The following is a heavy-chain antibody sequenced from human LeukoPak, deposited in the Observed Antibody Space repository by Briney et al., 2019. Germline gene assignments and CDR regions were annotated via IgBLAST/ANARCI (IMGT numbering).Heavy chain of an antibody. CDR3: ARDLWPYYYDSSGYFPVDY. D-gene: IGHD3-22*01. CDR2: INPNSGNT. V-gene: IGHV1-18*04. J-gene: IGHJ4*02. CDR1: GYTFTGYY. Sequence: GSVKVSCKASGYTFTGYYMHWVRQAPGQELEWMGWINPNSGNTNYAQKLQGRVTMTTDTSTSTAYMELRSLRSDDTAVYYCARDLWPYYYDSSGYFPVDYWGQGTLVTVSS.